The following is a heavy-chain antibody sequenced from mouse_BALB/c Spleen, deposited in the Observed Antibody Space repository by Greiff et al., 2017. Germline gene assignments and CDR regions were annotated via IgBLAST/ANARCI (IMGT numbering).Heavy chain of an antibody. Sequence: EVHLVESGGDLVKPGGSLKLSCAASGFTFSSYGMSWVRQTPDKRLEWVATISSGGSYTYYPDSVKGRFTISRDNAKNTLYLQMSSLKSEDTAMYYCARHKDGNLLFDYWGQGTTLTVSS. V-gene: IGHV5-6*01. CDR1: GFTFSSYG. D-gene: IGHD2-1*01. CDR3: ARHKDGNLLFDY. CDR2: ISSGGSYT. J-gene: IGHJ2*01.